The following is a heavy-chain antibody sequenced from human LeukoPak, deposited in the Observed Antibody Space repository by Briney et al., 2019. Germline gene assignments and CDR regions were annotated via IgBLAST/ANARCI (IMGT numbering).Heavy chain of an antibody. Sequence: GASLRLSCAASGFTFSSYAMSWVRQAPGKGLEWVSTITGSGGSTYYADSVKGRFTISRDNSKNTLYLQMNSLRAEDTALYYCAKDPEAMVISYYFDYWGQGTLVTVSS. CDR2: ITGSGGST. CDR1: GFTFSSYA. V-gene: IGHV3-23*01. CDR3: AKDPEAMVISYYFDY. D-gene: IGHD5-18*01. J-gene: IGHJ4*02.